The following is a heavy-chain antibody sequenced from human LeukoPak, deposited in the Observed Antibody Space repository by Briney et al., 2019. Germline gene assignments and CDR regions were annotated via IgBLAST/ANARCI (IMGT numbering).Heavy chain of an antibody. CDR3: ATIRAYCSSTSCIPRDFDP. CDR2: ISAYNGNT. J-gene: IGHJ5*02. CDR1: GYTFTSYV. Sequence: GASVKVSCKASGYTFTSYVIIWVRQAPGQGLEWVGGISAYNGNTNYAQKLQGRVTMTTDTSTSTAYMELRSLGSDDTAVYYCATIRAYCSSTSCIPRDFDPWGQGTLVTVSS. V-gene: IGHV1-18*01. D-gene: IGHD2-2*01.